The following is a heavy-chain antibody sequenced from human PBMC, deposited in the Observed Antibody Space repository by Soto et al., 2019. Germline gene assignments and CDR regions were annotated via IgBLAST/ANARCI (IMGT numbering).Heavy chain of an antibody. CDR2: INHSGST. Sequence: SETLSLTCAVYGGSFSGYYWSWIRQPPGKGLEWIGEINHSGSTNYNPSLKSRVTISVDTSKNQFSLKLSSVTAADTAVYYCARDITIFGVVPHFYYYGMDVCGQRTTVTVSS. V-gene: IGHV4-34*01. J-gene: IGHJ6*02. D-gene: IGHD3-3*01. CDR3: ARDITIFGVVPHFYYYGMDV. CDR1: GGSFSGYY.